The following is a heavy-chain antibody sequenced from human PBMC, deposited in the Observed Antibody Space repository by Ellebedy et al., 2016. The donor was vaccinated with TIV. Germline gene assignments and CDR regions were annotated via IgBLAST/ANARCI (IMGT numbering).Heavy chain of an antibody. CDR1: GDSISSSSYY. D-gene: IGHD3-22*01. J-gene: IGHJ3*02. V-gene: IGHV4-39*01. Sequence: MPSETLSLTCTVSGDSISSSSYYWGWIRQPPGKGLEWIGSFYYTGFTYFSPSLKSQITTSVDTSKNQFSLKLSSVTAADTAVYYCARHLSSMIVIGNAFHIWGQGTLVTVSS. CDR3: ARHLSSMIVIGNAFHI. CDR2: FYYTGFT.